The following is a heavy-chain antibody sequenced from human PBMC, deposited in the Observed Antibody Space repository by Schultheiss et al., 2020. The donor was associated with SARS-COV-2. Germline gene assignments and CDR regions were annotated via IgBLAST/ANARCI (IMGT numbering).Heavy chain of an antibody. CDR3: AQRVGAIAYYYGMDV. CDR2: IYYSGST. V-gene: IGHV4-59*06. J-gene: IGHJ6*02. CDR1: GGSISSYY. D-gene: IGHD1-26*01. Sequence: SETLSLTCTVSGGSISSYYWSWIRQHPGKGLEWIGYIYYSGSTYYNPSLKSRVTISVDTSKNQFSLKMSSVTAADTAVYYCAQRVGAIAYYYGMDVWGQGATVTVSS.